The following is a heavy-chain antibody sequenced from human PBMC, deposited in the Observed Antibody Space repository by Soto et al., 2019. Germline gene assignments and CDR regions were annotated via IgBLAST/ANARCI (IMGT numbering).Heavy chain of an antibody. CDR2: LYYSGST. CDR3: ARPLSNGGNVWFAP. D-gene: IGHD2-15*01. CDR1: GGSISSSSYY. Sequence: SETLSLTCTVSGGSISSSSYYWAWIRQPPGKGLEWIGTLYYSGSTYYNPSLKSRVTISIDTSKNQFSLKLSSVTAADTAVYYRARPLSNGGNVWFAPWGQGTLVTVSS. J-gene: IGHJ5*02. V-gene: IGHV4-39*01.